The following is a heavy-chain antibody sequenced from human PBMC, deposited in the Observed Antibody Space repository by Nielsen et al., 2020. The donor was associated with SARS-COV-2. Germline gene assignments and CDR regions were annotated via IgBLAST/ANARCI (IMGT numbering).Heavy chain of an antibody. D-gene: IGHD3-22*01. J-gene: IGHJ4*02. CDR1: GGSISSYY. V-gene: IGHV4-59*01. CDR2: IYYSGST. CDR3: ARGTYYYDSSGYSHCYFDY. Sequence: GSLRLSCTVSGGSISSYYWSWIRQPPGKGLEWIGYIYYSGSTNYNPSLKSRVTISVDTSKNQFSLKLSSVTAADTAVYYCARGTYYYDSSGYSHCYFDYWGQGTLVTVSS.